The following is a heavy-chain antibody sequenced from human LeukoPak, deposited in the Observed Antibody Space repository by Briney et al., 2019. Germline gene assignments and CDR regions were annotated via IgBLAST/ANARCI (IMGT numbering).Heavy chain of an antibody. CDR2: IYYSGSI. Sequence: SETLSLTCTVSGGSISSSSYYWGWIRQPPGKGLEWIGSIYYSGSIYYNPSLKSRVTISVDTSKNQLSLKLRSVTAADTAVYYCARGVIATGGNDFDYWGQGTLVTVSS. CDR1: GGSISSSSYY. CDR3: ARGVIATGGNDFDY. J-gene: IGHJ4*02. V-gene: IGHV4-39*07. D-gene: IGHD6-13*01.